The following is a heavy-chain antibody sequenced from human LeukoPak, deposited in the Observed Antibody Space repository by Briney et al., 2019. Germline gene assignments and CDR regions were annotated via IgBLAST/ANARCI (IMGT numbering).Heavy chain of an antibody. D-gene: IGHD1-26*01. Sequence: GASVKVSCKASGNSLTGCYMQWVRQAPGQGLEWMGWINFNSGGVHYAQKFQGRVTITRDTSISTTYMDLSSLRSDDTAVYYCVLQGVGATFFDPWGEGSLGTASS. CDR2: INFNSGGV. J-gene: IGHJ5*02. CDR3: VLQGVGATFFDP. CDR1: GNSLTGCY. V-gene: IGHV1-2*02.